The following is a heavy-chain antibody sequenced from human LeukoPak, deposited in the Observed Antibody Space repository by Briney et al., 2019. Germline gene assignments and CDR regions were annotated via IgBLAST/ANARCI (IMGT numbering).Heavy chain of an antibody. J-gene: IGHJ4*02. CDR1: GFTFSSYE. CDR3: ARGVLSAAGSGGY. CDR2: ISDSGSTT. Sequence: PGGSLRLSCAASGFTFSSYEMNWVRQAPGKGLEWVSYISDSGSTTYYADSVKGRFTISRDNAKNSLYLQMNSLRAEDTAVYYCARGVLSAAGSGGYWGQGTLVTVSS. V-gene: IGHV3-48*03. D-gene: IGHD6-13*01.